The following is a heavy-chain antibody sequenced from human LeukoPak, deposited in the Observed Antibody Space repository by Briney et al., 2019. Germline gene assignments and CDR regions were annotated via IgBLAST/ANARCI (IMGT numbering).Heavy chain of an antibody. CDR1: GFTFDGYG. Sequence: GGSLRLSCAASGFTFDGYGMRWVRQAPGKGLEWVSGISWNSGSIGNADSVKGRFTISRDNAKNSLYLQMNSLRAEDTALYYCAKVNGSYSYGYVFDYWGQGPLVTVSS. CDR2: ISWNSGSI. CDR3: AKVNGSYSYGYVFDY. D-gene: IGHD5-18*01. J-gene: IGHJ4*02. V-gene: IGHV3-9*01.